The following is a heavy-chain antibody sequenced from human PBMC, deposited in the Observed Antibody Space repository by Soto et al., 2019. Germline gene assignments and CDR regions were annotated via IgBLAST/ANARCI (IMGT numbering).Heavy chain of an antibody. CDR2: IYYSGST. CDR1: GGSISSGGYY. D-gene: IGHD6-13*01. Sequence: QVQLQESGPGLVKPSQTLSLTCTVSGGSISSGGYYWSWIRQHPGKGLEWIGYIYYSGSTYYNPSLKSRVTISVDTSKNQFALKLSSVTAADTAVYYCAKGGIAAAGVNWFDPWGQGTLVTVSS. CDR3: AKGGIAAAGVNWFDP. J-gene: IGHJ5*02. V-gene: IGHV4-31*03.